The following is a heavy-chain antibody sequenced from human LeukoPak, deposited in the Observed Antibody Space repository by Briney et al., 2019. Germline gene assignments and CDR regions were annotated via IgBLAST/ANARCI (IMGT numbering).Heavy chain of an antibody. CDR2: ISSSSSYT. Sequence: GGSLRLSCAASGFTFSDYYMSWIRQAPGKGLEWVSYISSSSSYTNYADSVKGRFSISRDNAKKSLYLQMNSLRAEDTAVYYCARGGGSYLLDYWGRGTLVTVSS. D-gene: IGHD3-16*02. J-gene: IGHJ4*02. V-gene: IGHV3-11*06. CDR1: GFTFSDYY. CDR3: ARGGGSYLLDY.